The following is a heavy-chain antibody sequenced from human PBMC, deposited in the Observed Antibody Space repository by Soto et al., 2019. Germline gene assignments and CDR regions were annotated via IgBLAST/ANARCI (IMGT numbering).Heavy chain of an antibody. CDR2: IIPIFGTA. CDR1: GGTFSSYA. V-gene: IGHV1-69*13. D-gene: IGHD3-22*01. Sequence: SVKVSCKASGGTFSSYAISWVRQAPGQGLEWMGGIIPIFGTANYAQKFQGRVTITADESTSTAYMELSSLRPEDTAVYYCARDRSDDSSGYYPNWFDPWGQGTLVTVSS. CDR3: ARDRSDDSSGYYPNWFDP. J-gene: IGHJ5*02.